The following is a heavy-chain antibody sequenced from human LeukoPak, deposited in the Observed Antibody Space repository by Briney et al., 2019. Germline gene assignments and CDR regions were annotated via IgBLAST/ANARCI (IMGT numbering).Heavy chain of an antibody. CDR1: GFTFSSYG. V-gene: IGHV3-23*01. CDR3: AKSFAAAAGYFDY. Sequence: GGSLTLSCAASGFTFSSYGMSWVRQAPGKGLEWVSAISGSGGSTYYADSVKGRFTISRDNSKNTLYLQMNSLRAEDTAVYYCAKSFAAAAGYFDYWGQGTLVTVSS. J-gene: IGHJ4*02. D-gene: IGHD6-13*01. CDR2: ISGSGGST.